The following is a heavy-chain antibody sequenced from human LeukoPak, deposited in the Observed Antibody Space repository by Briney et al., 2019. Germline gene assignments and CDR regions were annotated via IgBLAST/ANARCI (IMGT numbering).Heavy chain of an antibody. CDR1: GDCVSGSNVA. Sequence: SQTLSLTCAISGDCVSGSNVAWNWIRQSPSRGLEWLGRTYYRSKWYYDYADSVKGRIIISPDTSKNQFSLHLNSVTPEDTAVYYCARDIAKRRAGWFDPWGPGTLVAVSS. V-gene: IGHV6-1*01. D-gene: IGHD6-13*01. J-gene: IGHJ5*02. CDR3: ARDIAKRRAGWFDP. CDR2: TYYRSKWYY.